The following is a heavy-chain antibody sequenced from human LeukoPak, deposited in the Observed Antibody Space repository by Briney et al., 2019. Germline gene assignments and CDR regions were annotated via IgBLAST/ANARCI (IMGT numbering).Heavy chain of an antibody. V-gene: IGHV3-33*08. Sequence: PGGSLRLSCAAAGFIFSNYWMHWVRQAPGKGLEWVAVIWYDGSNKYYADSVKGRFTISRDNSKNTLYLQMNSLRVEDTAVYYCARDPAKTYYDFWSGYSFDYWGQGALVTVSS. CDR2: IWYDGSNK. J-gene: IGHJ4*02. CDR3: ARDPAKTYYDFWSGYSFDY. CDR1: GFIFSNYW. D-gene: IGHD3-3*01.